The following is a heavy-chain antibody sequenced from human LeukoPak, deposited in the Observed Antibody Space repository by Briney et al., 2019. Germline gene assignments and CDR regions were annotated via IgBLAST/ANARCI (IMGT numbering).Heavy chain of an antibody. J-gene: IGHJ4*02. V-gene: IGHV1-8*01. D-gene: IGHD6-19*01. CDR3: ARGPYSSGWLFDY. Sequence: ASVKVSCKASGYTFTSYDINWVRQATGQGLEWMRRMNPNSGNTGYAQKFQGRVTMTRNTSISTAYMELSSLRSEDTAVYYCARGPYSSGWLFDYWGQGTLVTVSS. CDR1: GYTFTSYD. CDR2: MNPNSGNT.